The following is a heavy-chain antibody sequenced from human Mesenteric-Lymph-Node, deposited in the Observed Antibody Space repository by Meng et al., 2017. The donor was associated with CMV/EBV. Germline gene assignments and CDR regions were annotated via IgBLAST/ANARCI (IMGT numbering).Heavy chain of an antibody. CDR2: IYYSGTT. CDR1: GGSISSYY. D-gene: IGHD5-18*01. CDR3: ARELRIRYSYGYGYFGMDV. J-gene: IGHJ6*02. Sequence: SETLSLTCTVSGGSISSYYWNWIRQPPGKGLEWIGSIYYSGTTYYNPSLKSRVIISADISKNHFSLNLSSVTAADTAVYYCARELRIRYSYGYGYFGMDVWGQGTTVTVSS. V-gene: IGHV4-39*07.